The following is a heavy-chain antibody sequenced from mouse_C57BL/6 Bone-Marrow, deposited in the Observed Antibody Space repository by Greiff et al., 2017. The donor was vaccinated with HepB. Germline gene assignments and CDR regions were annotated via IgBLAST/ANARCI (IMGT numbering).Heavy chain of an antibody. J-gene: IGHJ3*01. CDR1: GFSLTSYG. CDR3: AISPYYYGSSPFAY. D-gene: IGHD1-1*01. V-gene: IGHV2-5*01. Sequence: VQLQQSGPGLVQPSQSLSITCTVSGFSLTSYGVHWVRQSPGKGLEWLGVIWRGGSTDYNAAFMSRLSITKDNPKSQVFFKMNRLQADDTAIYYSAISPYYYGSSPFAYWGQGTLVTVSA. CDR2: IWRGGST.